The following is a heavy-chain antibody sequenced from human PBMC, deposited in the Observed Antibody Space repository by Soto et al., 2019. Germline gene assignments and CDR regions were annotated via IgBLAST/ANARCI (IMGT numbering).Heavy chain of an antibody. CDR3: AKFPSGRHHFFDY. J-gene: IGHJ4*02. CDR1: GFTFSSYA. V-gene: IGHV3-23*01. D-gene: IGHD1-26*01. Sequence: LSCAASGFTFSSYAMSWVRQAPGKGLEWVSAISGSGGSTYYADSVKGRFTISRDNSKNTLYLQMNSLRAEDTAVYYCAKFPSGRHHFFDYCGQRTLVTVS. CDR2: ISGSGGST.